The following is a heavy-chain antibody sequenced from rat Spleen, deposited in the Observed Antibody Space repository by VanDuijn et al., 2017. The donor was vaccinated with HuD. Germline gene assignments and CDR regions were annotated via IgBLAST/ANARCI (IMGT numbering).Heavy chain of an antibody. CDR2: ISYDGTAT. V-gene: IGHV5-25*01. CDR3: ARHPQLGSYWYFDF. Sequence: EVQLVESGGGLVQPGRSMKLSCAASGLSFSNYDMAWVRQAPTKGLEWVASISYDGTATYYRDSVKGRFTLSRDNAKSTLYLQMDSLRSEDTATYYCARHPQLGSYWYFDFWGQGVMVTVSS. D-gene: IGHD3-4*01. J-gene: IGHJ2*01. CDR1: GLSFSNYD.